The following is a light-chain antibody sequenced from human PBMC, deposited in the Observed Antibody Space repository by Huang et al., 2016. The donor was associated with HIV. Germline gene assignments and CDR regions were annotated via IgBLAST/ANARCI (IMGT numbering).Light chain of an antibody. Sequence: EVVLTQSPATLSLSPGERATLSCRASQSVSSYLAWYQQQPGQAPRLLIYDASNRATGSPARFSGSGSGTDFTLTISSLEPEDFAVYYCQQRSNWPPWTFGQGTKVEIK. J-gene: IGKJ1*01. V-gene: IGKV3-11*01. CDR1: QSVSSY. CDR3: QQRSNWPPWT. CDR2: DAS.